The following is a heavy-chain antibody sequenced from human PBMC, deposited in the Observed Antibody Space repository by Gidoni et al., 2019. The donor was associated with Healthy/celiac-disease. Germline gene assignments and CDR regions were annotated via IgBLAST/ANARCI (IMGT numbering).Heavy chain of an antibody. V-gene: IGHV4-34*01. Sequence: QVQLQQWGAGLLKPSETLSLTCAVYGGSFSGYYWSWIRQPPGKGLEWIGEINHRGSTNYNPPLKSRVTISVETSKNQFSLKLISGTAADTAVYYCARVIAAGSGGESCSSTSCFYYYYYMDVWGKGTTVTVSS. J-gene: IGHJ6*03. CDR1: GGSFSGYY. CDR2: INHRGST. CDR3: ARVIAAGSGGESCSSTSCFYYYYYMDV. D-gene: IGHD2-2*01.